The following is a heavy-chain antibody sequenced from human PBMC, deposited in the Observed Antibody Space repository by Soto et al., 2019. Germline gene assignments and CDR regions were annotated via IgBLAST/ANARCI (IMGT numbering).Heavy chain of an antibody. CDR2: ISYDGSNK. CDR1: GFTFSSYG. J-gene: IGHJ4*02. D-gene: IGHD2-2*01. Sequence: GSLRLSCAASGFTFSSYGMHWVRQAPGKGLEWVAVISYDGSNKYYADSVKGRFTISRDNSKNTLYLQMNSLRAEDTAVYYCAKDQLGYCISTSCSKSCDYWGQGT. V-gene: IGHV3-30*18. CDR3: AKDQLGYCISTSCSKSCDY.